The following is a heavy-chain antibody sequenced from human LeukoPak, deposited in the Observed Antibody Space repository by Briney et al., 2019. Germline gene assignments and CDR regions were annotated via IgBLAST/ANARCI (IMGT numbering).Heavy chain of an antibody. J-gene: IGHJ4*02. CDR2: IYYSGST. CDR1: GGSISSGDYY. V-gene: IGHV4-30-4*02. D-gene: IGHD6-13*01. CDR3: PRQLSSSGTSYLAF. Sequence: SETLSLTCTVSGGSISSGDYYWSWIRQPPGKGLEWIGYIYYSGSTYYNPSLKSRVTISVDTSKNQFSLKLSSVTAADPAGDYCPRQLSSSGTSYLAFGGQGTRAPVPS.